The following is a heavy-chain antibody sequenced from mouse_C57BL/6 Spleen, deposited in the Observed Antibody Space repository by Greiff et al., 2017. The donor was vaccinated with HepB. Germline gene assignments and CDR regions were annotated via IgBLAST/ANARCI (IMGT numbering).Heavy chain of an antibody. V-gene: IGHV5-12*01. D-gene: IGHD1-2*01. CDR1: GFTFSDYY. J-gene: IGHJ2*01. CDR2: ISNGGGST. Sequence: EVQLQESGGGLVQPGGSLKLSCAASGFTFSDYYMYWVRQTPEKRLEWVAYISNGGGSTYYPDTVKGRFTISRDNAKNTLYLQISRLKSEDTAMYYCARQGDGDYFDYWGQGTTLTVSS. CDR3: ARQGDGDYFDY.